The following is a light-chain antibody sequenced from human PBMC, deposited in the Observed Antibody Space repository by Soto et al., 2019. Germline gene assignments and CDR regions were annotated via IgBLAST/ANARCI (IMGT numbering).Light chain of an antibody. J-gene: IGLJ1*01. V-gene: IGLV2-14*03. Sequence: QSALTQPASVSGSPGQSITISCTGSSSDVGHSNHVSWYQQHPGKAPKLIIYGVTNRPSGISNRFSGSKSGSTASLTISGLQPEDEAEYYCNSYTISTTYVFGTGTKLTVL. CDR2: GVT. CDR3: NSYTISTTYV. CDR1: SSDVGHSNH.